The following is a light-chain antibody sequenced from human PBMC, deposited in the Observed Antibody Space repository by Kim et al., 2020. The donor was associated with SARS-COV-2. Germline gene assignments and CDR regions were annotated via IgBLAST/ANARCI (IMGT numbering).Light chain of an antibody. Sequence: SASVGDRITINCRASQNIATYLNWYQQKVGEAPKLLIFGVSTLQTGVPSRLSGSGDATEFTLTITSLQPEDFATYYCQQSHTTPHTFGQGTKLEI. J-gene: IGKJ2*01. CDR3: QQSHTTPHT. CDR2: GVS. CDR1: QNIATY. V-gene: IGKV1-39*01.